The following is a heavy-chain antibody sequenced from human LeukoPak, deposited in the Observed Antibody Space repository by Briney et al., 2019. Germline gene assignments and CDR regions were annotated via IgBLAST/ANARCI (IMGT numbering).Heavy chain of an antibody. CDR2: INPNAGGT. CDR1: GYTFSAYY. CDR3: ARTFFSGSGTSFYYYMDV. J-gene: IGHJ6*03. V-gene: IGHV1-2*02. D-gene: IGHD3-10*01. Sequence: SVKVSCKASGYTFSAYYINWVRQAPGQGLEWMGWINPNAGGTNYAQKFQGRVTMTRDMSISTVYMELSSLRYDDSAVFYCARTFFSGSGTSFYYYMDVWGKGTTVTISS.